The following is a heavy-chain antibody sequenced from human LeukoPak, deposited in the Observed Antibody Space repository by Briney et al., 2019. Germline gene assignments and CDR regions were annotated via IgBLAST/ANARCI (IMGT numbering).Heavy chain of an antibody. CDR3: ARGGRVVTHAFDI. J-gene: IGHJ3*02. Sequence: GGSLRLSCVASGFTFSSYAMHWVRQAPGKGLEWVAVISYDGSNKYYADSVKGRFTISRDNSKNTLYLQMNSLRAEDTAVYYCARGGRVVTHAFDIWGQGTMVTVSS. D-gene: IGHD3-3*01. CDR2: ISYDGSNK. CDR1: GFTFSSYA. V-gene: IGHV3-30-3*01.